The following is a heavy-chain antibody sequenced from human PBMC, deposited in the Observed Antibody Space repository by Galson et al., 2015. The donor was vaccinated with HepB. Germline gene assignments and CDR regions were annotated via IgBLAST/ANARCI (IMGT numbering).Heavy chain of an antibody. CDR3: ARAILSLRIAVAGPVYGMDV. CDR2: IYSGGST. V-gene: IGHV3-66*01. J-gene: IGHJ6*02. CDR1: GFTVSSNY. Sequence: SLRLSCAASGFTVSSNYMSWVRQAPGKGLEWVSVIYSGGSTYYADSVKGRFTISRDNSKNTLYLQMNSLRAEDTAVYYCARAILSLRIAVAGPVYGMDVWGQGTKGTVSS. D-gene: IGHD6-19*01.